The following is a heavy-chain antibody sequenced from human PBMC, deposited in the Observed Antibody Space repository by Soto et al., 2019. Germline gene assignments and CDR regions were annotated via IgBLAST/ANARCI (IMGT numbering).Heavy chain of an antibody. J-gene: IGHJ1*01. CDR2: IIPIFGTA. CDR1: GGTFSSYA. Sequence: QVQLVQSGAEAKKPGSSVKVSCKASGGTFSSYAISWVRQAPGQGLEWMGGIIPIFGTANYAQKFQGRDTITADASTSTAYMALTSLRSEDTAVYYCANVKGYGYGPTLASWSQGTQVTVSS. CDR3: ANVKGYGYGPTLAS. V-gene: IGHV1-69*12. D-gene: IGHD5-18*01.